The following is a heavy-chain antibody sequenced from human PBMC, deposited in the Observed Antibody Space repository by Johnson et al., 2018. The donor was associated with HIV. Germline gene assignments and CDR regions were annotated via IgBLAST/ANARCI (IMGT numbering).Heavy chain of an antibody. CDR2: ISGSGGST. CDR1: GLTFSSYA. D-gene: IGHD3-22*01. V-gene: IGHV3-23*04. CDR3: ALTSYYDSRGAFDI. Sequence: VQLVESGGGLVKPGGSLRLSCAASGLTFSSYAMSWVRQAPGKGLEWVSSISGSGGSTYYADSVKGRFTISRDNSKNTLCLQMNSLRAEDTAVYYCALTSYYDSRGAFDIWGQGTMVTVSS. J-gene: IGHJ3*02.